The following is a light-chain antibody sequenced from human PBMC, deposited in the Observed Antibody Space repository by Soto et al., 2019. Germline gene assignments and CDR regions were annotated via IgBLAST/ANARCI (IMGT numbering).Light chain of an antibody. CDR3: QQRGNWPPIT. CDR2: DAS. CDR1: QSVSRF. V-gene: IGKV3-11*01. Sequence: ETVLTQSPATLSLSPGERATLSCRASQSVSRFLAWYQQKPGQAPRLLIYDASNRATGIPARFSGSGSGTHFTLTISSLEPEDFAVYYCQQRGNWPPITFGQGTRLDIK. J-gene: IGKJ5*01.